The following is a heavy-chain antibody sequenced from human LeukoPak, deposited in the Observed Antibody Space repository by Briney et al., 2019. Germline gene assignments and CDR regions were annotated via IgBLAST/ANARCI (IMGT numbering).Heavy chain of an antibody. Sequence: ASVKVSCKASGYTFIGYYIHWVRQAPGQGLEWMGRINSNSGVTNYAQQFQGRVTMTRDTSISTAYMVLSRLRSDDTAVYYCARVAHPSSADGSVRVVGDYWGQGTLVTVSS. CDR1: GYTFIGYY. J-gene: IGHJ4*02. CDR3: ARVAHPSSADGSVRVVGDY. V-gene: IGHV1-2*06. CDR2: INSNSGVT. D-gene: IGHD3-22*01.